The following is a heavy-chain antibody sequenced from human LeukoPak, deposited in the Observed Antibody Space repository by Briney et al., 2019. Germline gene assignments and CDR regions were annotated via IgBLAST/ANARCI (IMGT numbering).Heavy chain of an antibody. Sequence: NPGGSLRLSCAASGFTFSNAWMNWVRQAPGTGLEWVSYISSDSAYTNYADSLRGRFTISRDNAKNSLYLQMNSLRAEDTAVYYCARGPLENIVLMVYDYYYGMDVWGQGTTVTVSS. CDR1: GFTFSNAW. CDR2: ISSDSAYT. CDR3: ARGPLENIVLMVYDYYYGMDV. V-gene: IGHV3-11*06. D-gene: IGHD2-8*01. J-gene: IGHJ6*02.